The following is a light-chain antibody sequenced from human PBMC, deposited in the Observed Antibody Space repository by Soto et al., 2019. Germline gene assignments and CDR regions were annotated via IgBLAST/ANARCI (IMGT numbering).Light chain of an antibody. CDR1: QSISTW. CDR2: AAS. Sequence: DIQMTQSPSTLSASVGDRVTITCRDSQSISTWLAWYQQKPGKAPKLMIYAASRLESGVSSRFSGSGSGTEFTLTISSLQPDDSATYYCQQYDDDWTFGQGTKVEIK. V-gene: IGKV1-5*03. CDR3: QQYDDDWT. J-gene: IGKJ1*01.